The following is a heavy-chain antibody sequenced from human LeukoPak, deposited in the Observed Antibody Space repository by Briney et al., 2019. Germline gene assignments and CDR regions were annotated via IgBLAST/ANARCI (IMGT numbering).Heavy chain of an antibody. V-gene: IGHV3-33*02. CDR3: ARGAITGRSYFDY. CDR1: GFTFSSYG. CDR2: IWYDGDNK. Sequence: AGGSLRLSCAASGFTFSSYGMHWVRQAPGKGLEWLAVIWYDGDNKYYGDSAQGRFTVSRDNSKNTLFLQMNSLGAEDTAVYYCARGAITGRSYFDYWGQGTLVTVS. J-gene: IGHJ4*02. D-gene: IGHD1-20*01.